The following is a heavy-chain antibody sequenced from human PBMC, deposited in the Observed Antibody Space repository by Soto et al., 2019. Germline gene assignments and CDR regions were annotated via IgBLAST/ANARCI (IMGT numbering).Heavy chain of an antibody. J-gene: IGHJ4*02. CDR1: GGSISSYY. D-gene: IGHD3-22*01. Sequence: SETLSLTCTVSGGSISSYYWSWIRRPPGKGLEWIVYIYYSGSTNYNPSLKSRVTISVDTSKNQFSLKLSSVTAADTAVYYCARISSGYYYVDXWGQGTLVTVSX. V-gene: IGHV4-59*01. CDR3: ARISSGYYYVDX. CDR2: IYYSGST.